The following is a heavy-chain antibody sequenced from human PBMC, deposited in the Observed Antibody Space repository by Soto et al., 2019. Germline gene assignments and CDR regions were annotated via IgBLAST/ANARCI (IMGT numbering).Heavy chain of an antibody. CDR3: ARDPSGSYELDY. CDR2: ISYDGSNK. D-gene: IGHD1-26*01. CDR1: GFTFSSYA. Sequence: PGGSLRLSCAASGFTFSSYAMHWVRQAPGKGLEWVAVISYDGSNKYYADSVKGRFTISRDNSKNTLYLQMNSLRAEDTAVYYCARDPSGSYELDYWGQGTLVTVSS. V-gene: IGHV3-30-3*01. J-gene: IGHJ4*02.